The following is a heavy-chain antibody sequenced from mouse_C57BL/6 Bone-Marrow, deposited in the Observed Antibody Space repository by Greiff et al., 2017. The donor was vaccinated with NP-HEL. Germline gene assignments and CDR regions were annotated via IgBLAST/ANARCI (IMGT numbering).Heavy chain of an antibody. D-gene: IGHD1-1*01. CDR3: ARDYYGSSYFDY. Sequence: QVQLQQSGAELMKPGASVKLSCKATGYTFTGNWIEWVKQRPGHGLEWIGEILPGSGNTYYNERFKGKATFTADTSSNTAYIQLSSLTTEDSAIYYCARDYYGSSYFDYWGQGTTLTVSS. CDR1: GYTFTGNW. CDR2: ILPGSGNT. V-gene: IGHV1-9*01. J-gene: IGHJ2*01.